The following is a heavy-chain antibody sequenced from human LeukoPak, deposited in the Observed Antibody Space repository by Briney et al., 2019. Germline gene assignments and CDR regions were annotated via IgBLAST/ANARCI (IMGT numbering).Heavy chain of an antibody. J-gene: IGHJ6*02. CDR3: ARLRFLEWLLDGMDV. CDR2: MNPNSGNT. V-gene: IGHV1-8*01. D-gene: IGHD3-3*01. Sequence: ASVKVSCKASGYTFTSYDINWVRQATGHGLEWMGWMNPNSGNTGYAQKFQGRVTMTRNTSISTAYMELSSLRSEDTAVYYCARLRFLEWLLDGMDVWGQGTTVTVSS. CDR1: GYTFTSYD.